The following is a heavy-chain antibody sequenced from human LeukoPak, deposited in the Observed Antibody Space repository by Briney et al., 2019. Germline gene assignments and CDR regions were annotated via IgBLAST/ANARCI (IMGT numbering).Heavy chain of an antibody. CDR2: LNPNSGAT. Sequence: ASVRVPCKASGYTFTIFYIHWVRQAPGQGLEWVGRLNPNSGATNYAQKFEGRVTMTRDTSISTAYLDLSSLGSDDTAVYYCARDRVSTIGDFDCWGQGTLVTVSS. CDR1: GYTFTIFY. V-gene: IGHV1-2*06. CDR3: ARDRVSTIGDFDC. D-gene: IGHD5/OR15-5a*01. J-gene: IGHJ4*02.